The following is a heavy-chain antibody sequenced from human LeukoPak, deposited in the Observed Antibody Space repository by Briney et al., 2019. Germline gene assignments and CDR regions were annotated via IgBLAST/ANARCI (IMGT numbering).Heavy chain of an antibody. CDR2: IYYSGST. J-gene: IGHJ3*02. CDR3: AIYSSSSGAFDI. CDR1: GGSFSGYY. V-gene: IGHV4-34*01. Sequence: PSETLSLTCAVYGGSFSGYYWSWIRQPPGKGLEWIGSIYYSGSTYYNPSLKSRVTISVDTSKNQFSLKLSSVTAADTAMYYCAIYSSSSGAFDIWGQGTMVTVSS. D-gene: IGHD6-6*01.